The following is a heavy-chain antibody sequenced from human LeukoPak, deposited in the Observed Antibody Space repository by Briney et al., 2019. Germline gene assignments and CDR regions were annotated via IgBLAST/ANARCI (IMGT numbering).Heavy chain of an antibody. J-gene: IGHJ2*01. CDR1: GYSISSGYY. D-gene: IGHD3-22*01. CDR2: IYHSGST. Sequence: SETLSLTCTVSGYSISSGYYWGWIRQPPGKGLEWIGSIYHSGSTYYNPSLKSRVTISVDTSKNQFSLKLSSVTAADTAVYYCARVLYYYDSSGYGWYFDLWGRGTLVTVSS. CDR3: ARVLYYYDSSGYGWYFDL. V-gene: IGHV4-38-2*02.